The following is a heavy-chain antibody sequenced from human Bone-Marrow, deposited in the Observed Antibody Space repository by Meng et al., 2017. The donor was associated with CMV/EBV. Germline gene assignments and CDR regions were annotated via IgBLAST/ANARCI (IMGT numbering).Heavy chain of an antibody. CDR1: AYSITSYW. D-gene: IGHD3-22*01. J-gene: IGHJ4*02. Sequence: LSCKGSAYSITSYWISWVRQVPGKGLEWMGWIGPSDSDTNYSPSFLGHVTISADKSIGTAYLQSSSLKASDTAMYYCAAQLRGTMIAWGQGTLVTVSS. V-gene: IGHV5-10-1*01. CDR3: AAQLRGTMIA. CDR2: IGPSDSDT.